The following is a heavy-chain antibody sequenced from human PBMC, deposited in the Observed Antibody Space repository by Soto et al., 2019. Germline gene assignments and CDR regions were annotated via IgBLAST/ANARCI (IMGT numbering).Heavy chain of an antibody. J-gene: IGHJ4*02. V-gene: IGHV1-69*06. D-gene: IGHD6-19*01. CDR1: GGTFSSYA. Sequence: QVQLVQAGAEVKKPGSSVKVSCKASGGTFSSYAISWVRQAPGHGLEWMGGIIPIFGTANYAQKFQGRVTMTRNTSISTAYMELSSLRSEDTAVYYCARGGSGWYHYFDYWGQGTLVTVSS. CDR2: IIPIFGTA. CDR3: ARGGSGWYHYFDY.